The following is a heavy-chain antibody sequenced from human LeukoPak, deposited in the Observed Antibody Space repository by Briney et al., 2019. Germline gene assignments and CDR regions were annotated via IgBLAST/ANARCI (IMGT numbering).Heavy chain of an antibody. J-gene: IGHJ4*02. Sequence: GGSPRLSCAASGFTFSSYSMNWVRQAPGKGLEWVSYISSSSSTIYYADSVKGRFTISRDNAKNSLYLQMNSLRAEDTAVYYCARDLYPVTTVTTGGYWGQGTLVTVSS. CDR3: ARDLYPVTTVTTGGY. D-gene: IGHD4-17*01. CDR1: GFTFSSYS. V-gene: IGHV3-48*01. CDR2: ISSSSSTI.